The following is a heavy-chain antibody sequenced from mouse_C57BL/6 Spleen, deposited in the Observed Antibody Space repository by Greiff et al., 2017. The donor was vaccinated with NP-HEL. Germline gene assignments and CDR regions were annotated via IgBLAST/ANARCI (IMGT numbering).Heavy chain of an antibody. V-gene: IGHV1-50*01. CDR3: ARGRTAQATFAY. CDR1: GYTFTSYW. J-gene: IGHJ3*01. D-gene: IGHD3-2*02. Sequence: QVQLQQPGAELVKPGASVKLSCKASGYTFTSYWMQWVKQRPGQGLEWIGEIDPSDSYTNYNQKFKGKATLTVDTSSSTAYMQLSSLTSEDSAVYYWARGRTAQATFAYWGQGTLVTVSA. CDR2: IDPSDSYT.